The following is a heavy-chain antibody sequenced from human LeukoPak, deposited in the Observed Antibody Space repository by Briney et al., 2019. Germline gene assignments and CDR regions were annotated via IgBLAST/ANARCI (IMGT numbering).Heavy chain of an antibody. V-gene: IGHV4-59*01. Sequence: SETLSLTCTVSGGSINIYYWSWIRQPPGKGLEWIGYVYYSGSTNKNPSLKSRVTVSVDTSKNQFSLKLSSVTAADTAVYYCAKNYYDSSGPNWFDPWGQGTLVTVSS. J-gene: IGHJ5*02. D-gene: IGHD3-22*01. CDR2: VYYSGST. CDR3: AKNYYDSSGPNWFDP. CDR1: GGSINIYY.